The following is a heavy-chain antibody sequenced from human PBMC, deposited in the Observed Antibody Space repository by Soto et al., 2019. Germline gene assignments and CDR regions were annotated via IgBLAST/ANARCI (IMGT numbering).Heavy chain of an antibody. Sequence: ASVKVSCKVSGYTLTELSMHWVRQAPGKGIEWMGGFDPEDGETIYAQKFQGRVTMTEDTSTDTAYMELSSLRSEDTAVYYCATRGYCSSTSCPDYWGQGTLVTFSS. D-gene: IGHD2-2*01. CDR2: FDPEDGET. CDR3: ATRGYCSSTSCPDY. CDR1: GYTLTELS. V-gene: IGHV1-24*01. J-gene: IGHJ4*02.